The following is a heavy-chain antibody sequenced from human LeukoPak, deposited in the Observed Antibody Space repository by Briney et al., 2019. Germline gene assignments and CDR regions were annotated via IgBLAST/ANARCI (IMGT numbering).Heavy chain of an antibody. CDR1: GFTFSSYA. D-gene: IGHD6-13*01. Sequence: GGSLRLSCAASGFTFSSYAMSWVRHAPGEGREWVSPISTNGGGTYFADSVKGRFTIPRDNSKNTLSLEMNSLRPEDTAVYYCVKGSAGSRPYYFDYWGQGTLLTVSS. CDR2: ISTNGGGT. CDR3: VKGSAGSRPYYFDY. J-gene: IGHJ4*02. V-gene: IGHV3-23*01.